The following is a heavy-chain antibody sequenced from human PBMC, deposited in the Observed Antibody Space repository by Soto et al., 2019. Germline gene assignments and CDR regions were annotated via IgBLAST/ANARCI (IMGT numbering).Heavy chain of an antibody. V-gene: IGHV3-23*01. J-gene: IGHJ1*01. Sequence: VQLLESGGGLVQPGGSLRLSCAASGFTFSSYAMSWVRQAPGKGLEWVSAISGSGGSTYYADSVKGRFTISRDNSKNTLYLQMNSLRAEDTAVYYCAKVEGADYYDSSGYYYEYFQHWGQGTLVTVSS. CDR3: AKVEGADYYDSSGYYYEYFQH. CDR1: GFTFSSYA. D-gene: IGHD3-22*01. CDR2: ISGSGGST.